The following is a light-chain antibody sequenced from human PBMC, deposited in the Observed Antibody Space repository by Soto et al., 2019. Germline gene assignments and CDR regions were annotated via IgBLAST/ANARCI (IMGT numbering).Light chain of an antibody. CDR2: DAS. Sequence: QMTQSPSTLSASVGDRVTITCRASQTIHSWLAWYQQRPGQAPKVLIYDASNLEVGVPSRFSGSGSGTEFTLPISSLQPDDFATYYCQQYNSVPWTFGHGTKVEIK. CDR3: QQYNSVPWT. J-gene: IGKJ1*01. CDR1: QTIHSW. V-gene: IGKV1-5*01.